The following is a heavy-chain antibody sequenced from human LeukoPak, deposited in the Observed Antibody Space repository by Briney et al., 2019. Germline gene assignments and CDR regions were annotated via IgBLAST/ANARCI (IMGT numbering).Heavy chain of an antibody. Sequence: PGGSLRLSCAASGFTFSSYSMNWVRQAPGKGLEWVSYISSSSSTIYYADSVKGRFTISRDNAKNSLYLQVNSLRAEDTAVYYCATSPYYGDYDYWGQGTLVTVSS. CDR2: ISSSSSTI. V-gene: IGHV3-48*01. J-gene: IGHJ4*02. D-gene: IGHD4-17*01. CDR3: ATSPYYGDYDY. CDR1: GFTFSSYS.